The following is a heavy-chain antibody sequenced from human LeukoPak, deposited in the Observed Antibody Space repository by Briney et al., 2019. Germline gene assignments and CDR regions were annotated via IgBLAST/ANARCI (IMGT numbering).Heavy chain of an antibody. CDR1: GYTFTGNY. D-gene: IGHD3-9*01. Sequence: ASVKVSCKASGYTFTGNYIHWVRQAPGQGLEWMGRINPNSGGTNYAQKFQGRVTLTRDTSISTAYMDLTRLRSDDTAVYYCARDVYDVLTGYYKLDYWGQGTLVTVSS. J-gene: IGHJ4*02. CDR3: ARDVYDVLTGYYKLDY. V-gene: IGHV1-2*06. CDR2: INPNSGGT.